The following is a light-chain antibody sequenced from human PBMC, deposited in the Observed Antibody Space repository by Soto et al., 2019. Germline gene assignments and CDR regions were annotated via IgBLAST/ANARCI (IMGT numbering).Light chain of an antibody. J-gene: IGKJ1*01. CDR1: QSVLYSSNNKNY. V-gene: IGKV4-1*01. CDR3: QQSYSTPWT. Sequence: DIVMTQSPDSLAVSLGERATINCKSSQSVLYSSNNKNYLAWYQQKPGQPPKLLIYWASTRESWVPDRFSGSGSGTDFTLTISSLQAEDVAVYYCQQSYSTPWTFGQGTKVEIK. CDR2: WAS.